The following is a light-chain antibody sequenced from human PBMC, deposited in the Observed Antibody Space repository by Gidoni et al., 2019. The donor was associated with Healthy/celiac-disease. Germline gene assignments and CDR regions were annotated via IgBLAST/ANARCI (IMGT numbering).Light chain of an antibody. CDR2: GAS. CDR1: QSVSSN. Sequence: EIVMTQSPATLSVSPGERATISCRASQSVSSNLAWYQQKPGQAPRRLIYGASTRATGIPARFSGSGSGTELTLTISSLQSEDFAVYYCQQYNNWPPEYTFGQGTKLEIK. J-gene: IGKJ2*01. CDR3: QQYNNWPPEYT. V-gene: IGKV3-15*01.